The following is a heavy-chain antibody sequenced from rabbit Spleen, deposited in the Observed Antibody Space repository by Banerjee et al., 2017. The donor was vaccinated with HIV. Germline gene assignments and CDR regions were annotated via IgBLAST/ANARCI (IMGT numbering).Heavy chain of an antibody. Sequence: QEQLVESGGGLVQPEGSLTLTCKASGVSFSDRDVMCWVRQAPGKGLEWIGCIYTGNGKTYYASWAKGRFTISKTSSTTVTLQMTSLTAADTATYFCARDAGTGDYIDVYFSLWGQGTLVTVS. V-gene: IGHV1S45*01. CDR2: IYTGNGKT. D-gene: IGHD8-1*01. CDR1: GVSFSDRDV. CDR3: ARDAGTGDYIDVYFSL. J-gene: IGHJ4*01.